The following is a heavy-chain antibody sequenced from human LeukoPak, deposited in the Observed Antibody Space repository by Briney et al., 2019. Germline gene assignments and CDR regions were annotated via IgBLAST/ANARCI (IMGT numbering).Heavy chain of an antibody. V-gene: IGHV1-8*01. D-gene: IGHD2-2*02. J-gene: IGHJ4*02. CDR1: GYTFTSYD. CDR2: MSPNSGDT. Sequence: ASVKVSCKASGYTFTSYDFNWVRQATGQRPEWMGWMSPNSGDTGYAQKFQDRVTMTRNTSISTAYMELSSLRSDDTAVYYCAREGFVVVPAAILAGDHWGQGTLVTVSS. CDR3: AREGFVVVPAAILAGDH.